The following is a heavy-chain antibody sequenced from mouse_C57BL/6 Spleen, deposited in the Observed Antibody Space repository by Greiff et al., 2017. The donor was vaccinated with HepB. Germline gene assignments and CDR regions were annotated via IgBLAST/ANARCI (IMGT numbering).Heavy chain of an antibody. D-gene: IGHD2-4*01. CDR2: INPSSGYT. J-gene: IGHJ2*01. V-gene: IGHV1-4*01. CDR1: GYTFTSYT. CDR3: ARGIYDYDQDYFDY. Sequence: QVQLKESGAELARPGASVKMSCKASGYTFTSYTMHWVKQRPGQGLEWIGYINPSSGYTKYNQKFKDKATLTADKSSSTAYMQLSSLTSEDSAVYYCARGIYDYDQDYFDYWGQGTTLTVSS.